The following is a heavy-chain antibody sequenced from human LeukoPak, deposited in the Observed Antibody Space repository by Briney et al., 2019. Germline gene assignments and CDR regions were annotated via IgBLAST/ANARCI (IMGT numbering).Heavy chain of an antibody. D-gene: IGHD6-25*01. CDR3: ARSVISVGYSSAPDY. CDR2: INHSGST. Sequence: SETLSLTCAVYGGSFSGYYWSWIRQPPGKGLEWIGEINHSGSTNYSPSLESRVTISVDTSKNQFSLKLSSVTAADTAVYYCARSVISVGYSSAPDYWGQGTLVTVSS. CDR1: GGSFSGYY. V-gene: IGHV4-34*01. J-gene: IGHJ4*02.